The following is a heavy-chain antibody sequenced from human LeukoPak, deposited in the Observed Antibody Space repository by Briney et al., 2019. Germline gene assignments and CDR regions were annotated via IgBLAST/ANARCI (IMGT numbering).Heavy chain of an antibody. Sequence: PGRSLRLSCAASGFTFDDYAMHWVRQAPGKGLEWVSGISWNSGSIGYADSVKGRFTISRDNAKNSLYLQMNSLRAEDTALYYCAKDTLWELPPKENAFDIWGQGTMVTVSS. CDR3: AKDTLWELPPKENAFDI. CDR2: ISWNSGSI. J-gene: IGHJ3*02. D-gene: IGHD1-26*01. CDR1: GFTFDDYA. V-gene: IGHV3-9*01.